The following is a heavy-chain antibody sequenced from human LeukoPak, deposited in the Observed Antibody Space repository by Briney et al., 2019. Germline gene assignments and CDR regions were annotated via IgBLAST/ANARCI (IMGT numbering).Heavy chain of an antibody. CDR2: INHSGST. V-gene: IGHV4-34*01. D-gene: IGHD2-2*01. J-gene: IGHJ6*03. CDR1: GGSFSGYY. Sequence: SETLSLTCAVYGGSFSGYYWSWIRQPPGKGPEWIGEINHSGSTNYNPSLKSRVTISVDTSKNQFSLKLSSVTAADTAVYYCARVVVGSAANFAPRRDYYMDVWGKGTTVTVSS. CDR3: ARVVVGSAANFAPRRDYYMDV.